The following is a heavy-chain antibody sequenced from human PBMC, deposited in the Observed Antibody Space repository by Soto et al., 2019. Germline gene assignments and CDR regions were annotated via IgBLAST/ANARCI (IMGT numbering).Heavy chain of an antibody. Sequence: KTSETLSLTCAVSGGSITSANWCTWVRQPPGGGLEWIGEISHSGITNYKASLKSRVTMSVDKTKNDVSLKLTSVTAADTAVYYCARVLRGWFDPWGQGTPVTVSS. CDR3: ARVLRGWFDP. V-gene: IGHV4-4*02. J-gene: IGHJ5*02. CDR2: ISHSGIT. CDR1: GGSITSANW.